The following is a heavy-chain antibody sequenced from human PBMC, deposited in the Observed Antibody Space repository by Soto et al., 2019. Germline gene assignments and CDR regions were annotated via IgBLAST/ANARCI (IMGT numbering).Heavy chain of an antibody. V-gene: IGHV3-33*01. D-gene: IGHD6-13*01. CDR1: GFTFSSYG. CDR3: ARQVQQLVAFFDY. CDR2: IWYDGSNK. Sequence: HPGGSLRLSCAASGFTFSSYGMHWVRQAPGKGLEWAAVIWYDGSNKYYADSVKGRFTISRDNSKNTLYLQMNSLRAEDTAVYYCARQVQQLVAFFDYWGQGTLVTVSS. J-gene: IGHJ4*02.